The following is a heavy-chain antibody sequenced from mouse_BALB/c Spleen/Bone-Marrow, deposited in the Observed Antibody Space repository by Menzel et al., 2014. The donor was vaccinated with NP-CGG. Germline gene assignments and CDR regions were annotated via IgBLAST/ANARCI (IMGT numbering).Heavy chain of an antibody. Sequence: LQESGPELVKPGASVKISCRASGYAFSSSWMNWVKQRPGQGLEWIGRIYPGDGDTNYNGKFKGKATLTADKSSSTAYMQLSSLTSADSAVYFCARTYGSSYFVYWGQGTLVTVSA. D-gene: IGHD1-1*01. J-gene: IGHJ3*01. V-gene: IGHV1-82*01. CDR1: GYAFSSSW. CDR2: IYPGDGDT. CDR3: ARTYGSSYFVY.